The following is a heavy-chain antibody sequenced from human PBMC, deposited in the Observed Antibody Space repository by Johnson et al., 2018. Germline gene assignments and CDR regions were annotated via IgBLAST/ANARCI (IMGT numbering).Heavy chain of an antibody. J-gene: IGHJ6*03. D-gene: IGHD3-3*01. CDR3: AKIRGEGYYYYLDV. V-gene: IGHV3-30*18. CDR1: GFTFSSYG. CDR2: VSYDGRNK. Sequence: VQLVESGGGVVQPGRSLRLSCAASGFTFSSYGMHWVCQAPGKGLEWVAVVSYDGRNKYYADSVKGRFTISRDNSKNTLYLQMNSLRAEDTAVYYCAKIRGEGYYYYLDVWGKGTTVTVSS.